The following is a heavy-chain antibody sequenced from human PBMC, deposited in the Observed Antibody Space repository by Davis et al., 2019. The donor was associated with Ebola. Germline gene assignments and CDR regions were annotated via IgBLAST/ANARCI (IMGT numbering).Heavy chain of an antibody. CDR1: GLTFSNCW. J-gene: IGHJ4*02. CDR3: VRDGWGSLFDY. CDR2: IKPDGSEK. V-gene: IGHV3-7*03. D-gene: IGHD7-27*01. Sequence: GESLKISCVVSGLTFSNCWMSWVRQAPGKGLEWVANIKPDGSEKYYVDSVKGRFTISRDNAKKSVYLQMNSLRVEDTAVYYCVRDGWGSLFDYWGQGTLVTVSS.